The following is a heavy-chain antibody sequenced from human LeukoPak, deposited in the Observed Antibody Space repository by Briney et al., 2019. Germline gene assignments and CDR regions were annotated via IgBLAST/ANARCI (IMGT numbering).Heavy chain of an antibody. CDR3: ARDLVGLAADGNWFDP. J-gene: IGHJ5*02. CDR1: GYTFSSYG. D-gene: IGHD6-13*01. Sequence: GASVKVSCKASGYTFSSYGISWVRQAPGQGLEWIGWIATYNGKTKYAEKVQGRVTMTTDTSTTTAYMELRTLRSDDTAAYYCARDLVGLAADGNWFDPWGQGTLVTVSS. V-gene: IGHV1-18*01. CDR2: IATYNGKT.